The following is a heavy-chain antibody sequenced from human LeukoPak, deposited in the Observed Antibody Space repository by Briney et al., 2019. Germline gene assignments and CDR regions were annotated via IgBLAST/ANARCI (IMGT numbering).Heavy chain of an antibody. CDR2: INHSGST. CDR3: ARGGARYCSGGSCSHLPYYYYYMDV. D-gene: IGHD2-15*01. CDR1: GGSFNGYY. J-gene: IGHJ6*03. Sequence: SETLSLTCAVYGGSFNGYYWSWIRQPPGKGLEWIGEINHSGSTNYNPSLKSRVTISVDTSKNQFSLKLSSVTAADTAVYYCARGGARYCSGGSCSHLPYYYYYMDVWGKGTTVTVSS. V-gene: IGHV4-34*01.